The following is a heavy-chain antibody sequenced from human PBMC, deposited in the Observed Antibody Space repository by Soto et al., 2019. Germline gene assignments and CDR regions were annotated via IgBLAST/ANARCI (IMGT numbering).Heavy chain of an antibody. CDR1: GFTFSDYS. Sequence: EVQLVESGGGLVHPGGSLRLSCAASGFTFSDYSMNWVRQAPGKGLEWVAYISSDSKTIFYADSVKGRFTISRDNAKNSLYLQMNNPRAEDTSVFYCARVGRPSRMAARRDFDFWGQGTLVTVSS. V-gene: IGHV3-48*01. J-gene: IGHJ4*02. CDR2: ISSDSKTI. D-gene: IGHD6-6*01. CDR3: ARVGRPSRMAARRDFDF.